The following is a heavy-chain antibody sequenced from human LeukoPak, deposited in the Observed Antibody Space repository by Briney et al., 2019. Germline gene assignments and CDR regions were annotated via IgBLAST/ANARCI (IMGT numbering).Heavy chain of an antibody. Sequence: ASVNVSCKASGGTFSSYAISWVRQAPGQGLEWMGGIIPIFGTANYAQKFQGRVTITADESTSTAYMELSSLRSEDTAVYYCARVDTLTYLDYWGQGTLVTVSS. CDR1: GGTFSSYA. CDR2: IIPIFGTA. D-gene: IGHD5-18*01. V-gene: IGHV1-69*13. CDR3: ARVDTLTYLDY. J-gene: IGHJ4*02.